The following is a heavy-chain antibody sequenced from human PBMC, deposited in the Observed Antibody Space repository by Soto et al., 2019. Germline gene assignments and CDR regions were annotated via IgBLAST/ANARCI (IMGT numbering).Heavy chain of an antibody. CDR1: GFTFDSFA. J-gene: IGHJ3*02. CDR3: AKARVAPILLNDLGAYAFDI. D-gene: IGHD2-15*01. CDR2: ISGSGAKT. Sequence: GGSLRLSCAASGFTFDSFAMSWVRQAPGKGLEWVSSISGSGAKTSYADSVRGRFTISRDNSKNTVSLQMNSLRAEDTAVYYCAKARVAPILLNDLGAYAFDIWGPGTMVTV. V-gene: IGHV3-23*01.